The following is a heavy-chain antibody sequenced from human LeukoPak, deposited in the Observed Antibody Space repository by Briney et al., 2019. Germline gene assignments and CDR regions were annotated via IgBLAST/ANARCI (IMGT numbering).Heavy chain of an antibody. CDR2: IYYSGSS. Sequence: ASETLSLTCTVSGVSISGYYWSWIRQPPGKGLEWIGSIYYSGSSNYNPSLKSRVTISVDTSKNQFSLKLNSVTAADTAVYYCATHSRSGSGGSENAFEIWGQGTMVTVSS. CDR1: GVSISGYY. J-gene: IGHJ3*02. V-gene: IGHV4-59*08. D-gene: IGHD5-12*01. CDR3: ATHSRSGSGGSENAFEI.